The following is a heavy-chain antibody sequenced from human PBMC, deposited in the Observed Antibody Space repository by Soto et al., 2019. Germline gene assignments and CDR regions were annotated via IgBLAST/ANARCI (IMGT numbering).Heavy chain of an antibody. J-gene: IGHJ4*02. D-gene: IGHD3-22*01. CDR3: ARGPRGYYYVTYYFDY. Sequence: GASVKVSCKASGYTFTSYGISWVRQAPGQGLEWMGWINPNSGGTNYAQKFQGRVTMTRDTSISTAYMELSRLRSDDTAVYYCARGPRGYYYVTYYFDYWGQGTLVTVSS. V-gene: IGHV1-2*02. CDR1: GYTFTSYG. CDR2: INPNSGGT.